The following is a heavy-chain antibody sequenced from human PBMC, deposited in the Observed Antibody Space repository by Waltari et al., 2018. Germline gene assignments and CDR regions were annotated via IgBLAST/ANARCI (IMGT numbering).Heavy chain of an antibody. D-gene: IGHD3-22*01. CDR2: IYHSGRT. V-gene: IGHV4-38-2*01. CDR1: GYSISSGYY. Sequence: QVQLQESGPGLVKPSETLSLTCAVSGYSISSGYYWGWIRQPPGKGLEWIGSIYHSGRTYYNPSLKSRVTISVDRSKNQFSLKLRSVTAADTAVYYCARGPTYYYDSSGSQFDYWGQGTLVTVSS. CDR3: ARGPTYYYDSSGSQFDY. J-gene: IGHJ4*02.